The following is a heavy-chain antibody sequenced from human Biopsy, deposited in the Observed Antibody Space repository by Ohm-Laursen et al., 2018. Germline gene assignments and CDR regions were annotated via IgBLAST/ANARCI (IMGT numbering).Heavy chain of an antibody. D-gene: IGHD3-9*01. J-gene: IGHJ1*01. CDR1: GGTFSNYS. CDR2: NIPILGTG. Sequence: GSSVKVSCKAPGGTFSNYSVNWVRQAPGQGLGWLGGNIPILGTGNYAQKFQDRVTVAADTSTSTATMELRSLRSDDTAVYYCATKLTGYFHHWGQGTLVIVSS. V-gene: IGHV1-69*06. CDR3: ATKLTGYFHH.